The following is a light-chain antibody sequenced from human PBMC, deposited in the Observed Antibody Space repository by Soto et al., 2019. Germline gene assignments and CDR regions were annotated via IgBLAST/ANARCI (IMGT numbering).Light chain of an antibody. CDR3: QSYDSSLSGSVV. CDR2: DNT. Sequence: QAVVTQPPSVSGAPGRRVTISCTGSTSSIGAGADVHWYQQLPGTAPKLLIYDNTNRPSGVPDRFSGSKSGTSASLAIAGLEAEDEADYYCQSYDSSLSGSVVFGGGTKLTVL. V-gene: IGLV1-40*01. J-gene: IGLJ2*01. CDR1: TSSIGAGAD.